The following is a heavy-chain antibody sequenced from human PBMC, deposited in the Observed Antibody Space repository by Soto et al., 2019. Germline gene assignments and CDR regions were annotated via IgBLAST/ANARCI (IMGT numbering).Heavy chain of an antibody. D-gene: IGHD5-12*01. CDR1: GFSFSSYA. CDR2: ISARGGSS. V-gene: IGHV3-23*01. J-gene: IGHJ4*02. CDR3: AKGSIEYSASVDV. Sequence: DVQLLESGGGLVQPGGSLRLSCAASGFSFSSYAMVWVRQAPGKGLEWVAVISARGGSSYFADSVKGRFTLSRDNSKNVLSLEMNRLRADDTGIYFCAKGSIEYSASVDVWGQGTLVVVSS.